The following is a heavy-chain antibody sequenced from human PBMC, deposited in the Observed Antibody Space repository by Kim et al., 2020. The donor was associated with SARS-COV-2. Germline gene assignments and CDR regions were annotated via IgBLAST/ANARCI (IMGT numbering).Heavy chain of an antibody. CDR2: T. CDR3: AKISETTKNFDY. D-gene: IGHD4-17*01. Sequence: TYYADSGKGRFTISRDNSKDTMYLQMNSLRAEDTAIYYWAKISETTKNFDYWGQGTLVTVSS. J-gene: IGHJ4*02. V-gene: IGHV3-23*01.